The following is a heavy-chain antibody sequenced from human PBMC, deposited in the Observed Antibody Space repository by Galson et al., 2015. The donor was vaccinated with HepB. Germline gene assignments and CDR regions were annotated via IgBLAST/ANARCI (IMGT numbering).Heavy chain of an antibody. CDR1: RFTFSSCG. D-gene: IGHD3-22*01. CDR2: ISYDGSKK. J-gene: IGHJ4*02. CDR3: AKDPYYYDSSGYLGD. Sequence: SLRLSCAASRFTFSSCGMHWVRQAPGKGLEWVTPISYDGSKKYYVDSVKGRFTISRDNSKNTLYLQMNSLRAEDTAVYYCAKDPYYYDSSGYLGDWGQGTLVTVSS. V-gene: IGHV3-30*18.